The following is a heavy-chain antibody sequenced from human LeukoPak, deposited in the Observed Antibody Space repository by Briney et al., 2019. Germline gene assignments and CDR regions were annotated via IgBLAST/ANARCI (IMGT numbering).Heavy chain of an antibody. Sequence: ASVTVSCKASGYTFTGYYMRWVRQAPGQGLEWMGWINPNSGGTNYAQKFQGRVTMARDTSISTAYMELSRLRSDDTAVYYCASSIFPKNWFDPWGQGTLVTVSS. V-gene: IGHV1-2*02. CDR2: INPNSGGT. J-gene: IGHJ5*02. CDR3: ASSIFPKNWFDP. CDR1: GYTFTGYY. D-gene: IGHD2/OR15-2a*01.